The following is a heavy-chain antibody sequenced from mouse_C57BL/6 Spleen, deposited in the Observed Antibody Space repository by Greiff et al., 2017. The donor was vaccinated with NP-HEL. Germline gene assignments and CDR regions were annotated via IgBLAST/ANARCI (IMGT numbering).Heavy chain of an antibody. Sequence: VQGVESGAELAKPGASVKLSCKASGYTFTSYWMHWVKQRPGQGLEWIGYINPSSGYTKYNQKFKDKATLTADKSSSQAYMQLSSLTYEDSAVYYCARGSVAMDYGGQGTSVTVSS. J-gene: IGHJ4*01. CDR2: INPSSGYT. D-gene: IGHD1-3*01. CDR1: GYTFTSYW. V-gene: IGHV1-7*01. CDR3: ARGSVAMDY.